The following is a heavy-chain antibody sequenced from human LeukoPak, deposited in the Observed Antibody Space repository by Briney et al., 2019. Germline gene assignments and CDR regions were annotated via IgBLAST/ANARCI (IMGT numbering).Heavy chain of an antibody. Sequence: SSETLSLTCAVYGGSFSGYYWSWIRQPPGKGLEWIGEINHSGSTNYNPSLKSRVTTSVDTSKNQFSLKLSSVTAADTAVYYCARGPTYYYDSSGYSFFFQHWGQGTLVTVSS. CDR3: ARGPTYYYDSSGYSFFFQH. CDR2: INHSGST. CDR1: GGSFSGYY. D-gene: IGHD3-22*01. J-gene: IGHJ1*01. V-gene: IGHV4-34*01.